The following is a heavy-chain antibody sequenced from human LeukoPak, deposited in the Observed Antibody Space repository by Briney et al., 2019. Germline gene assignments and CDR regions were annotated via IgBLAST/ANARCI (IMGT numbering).Heavy chain of an antibody. D-gene: IGHD3-3*01. V-gene: IGHV4-39*01. CDR3: ARRPFSWSIDY. Sequence: SETLSLTCTVSGGSVSSSSYYWGWIRQPPVKGREWIGSIYYSRSTYYNPSLKSRVTISVDTSKNQLSLKLNCVTAAGTAVYYCARRPFSWSIDYWGKGTLVTVSS. CDR2: IYYSRST. CDR1: GGSVSSSSYY. J-gene: IGHJ4*02.